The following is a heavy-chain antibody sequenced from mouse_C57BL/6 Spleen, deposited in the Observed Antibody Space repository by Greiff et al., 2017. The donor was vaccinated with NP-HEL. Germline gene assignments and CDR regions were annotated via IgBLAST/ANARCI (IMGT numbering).Heavy chain of an antibody. CDR2: INPNNGGT. CDR3: ARSDYYSNYGFAY. V-gene: IGHV1-26*01. D-gene: IGHD2-5*01. CDR1: GYTFTDYY. J-gene: IGHJ3*01. Sequence: EVQLQQSGPELVKPGASVKISCKASGYTFTDYYMNWVKQSHGKSLEWIGDINPNNGGTSYNQKFKGKATLTVDKSSSTAYMELRSLTSEDSAVYYCARSDYYSNYGFAYWGQGTLVTVSA.